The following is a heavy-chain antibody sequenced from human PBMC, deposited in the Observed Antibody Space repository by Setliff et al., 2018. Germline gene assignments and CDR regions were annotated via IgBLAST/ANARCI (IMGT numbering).Heavy chain of an antibody. D-gene: IGHD1-26*01. J-gene: IGHJ4*02. CDR1: GGTLTTFTTYS. CDR2: IIPITGTT. Sequence: SVKVSCKASGGTLTTFTTYSLIWVRQAPGQGLEWMGGIIPITGTTNYAQRFQGRITISTDESSSTVYMEMSRLKSEDTAVYYCARGSIVGPTRGDFDFWGLGTLVT. CDR3: ARGSIVGPTRGDFDF. V-gene: IGHV1-69*16.